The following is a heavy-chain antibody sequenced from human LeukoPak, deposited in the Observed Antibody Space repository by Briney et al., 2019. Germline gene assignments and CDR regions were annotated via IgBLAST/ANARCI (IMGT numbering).Heavy chain of an antibody. CDR1: GFTVSTNY. D-gene: IGHD3-10*01. CDR2: IYSGGTT. V-gene: IGHV3-66*01. J-gene: IGHJ5*02. CDR3: AKDRDLLFAHCWFDL. Sequence: GGSLRLSCAASGFTVSTNYMSWVRQAPGKGLEWVSVIYSGGTTYYADSVKGRFSISRDNSKNTLYLQMNRLRAEDTAVYYCAKDRDLLFAHCWFDLWGQGILVTVSS.